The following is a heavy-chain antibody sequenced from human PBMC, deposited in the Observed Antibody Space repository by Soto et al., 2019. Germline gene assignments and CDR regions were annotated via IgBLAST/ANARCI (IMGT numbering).Heavy chain of an antibody. CDR3: ARGLIGGDWFDL. CDR2: INHSGST. V-gene: IGHV4-34*01. D-gene: IGHD3-10*01. J-gene: IGHJ5*02. Sequence: LSLTCAVYGGSFSGYYGTWIRHPPGKGLEWIGKINHSGSTNYNPSIKSRVTISVDTCKNQFSLKLSSVTAADTAVYYCARGLIGGDWFDLWGQGTLVTVSS. CDR1: GGSFSGYY.